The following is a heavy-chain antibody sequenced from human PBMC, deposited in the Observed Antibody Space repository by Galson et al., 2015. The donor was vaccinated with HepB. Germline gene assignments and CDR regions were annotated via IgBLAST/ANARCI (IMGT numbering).Heavy chain of an antibody. V-gene: IGHV3-7*01. J-gene: IGHJ6*03. Sequence: SLRLSCAASGFTFSSYWMSWVRQAPGKGLEWVANIKQDGSEKYYVDSVKGRFTISRDNAKNSLYLQMNSLRAEDTAVYYCARDGQGIAVVYYYYYMDVWGKGTTVTVSS. CDR2: IKQDGSEK. D-gene: IGHD6-19*01. CDR1: GFTFSSYW. CDR3: ARDGQGIAVVYYYYYMDV.